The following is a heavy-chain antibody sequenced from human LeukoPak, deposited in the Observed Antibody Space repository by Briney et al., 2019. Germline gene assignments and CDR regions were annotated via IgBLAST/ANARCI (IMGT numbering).Heavy chain of an antibody. CDR1: GFTFSSHA. D-gene: IGHD2-2*01. J-gene: IGHJ4*02. V-gene: IGHV3-23*01. CDR3: AKEGRGIVVAPAAYFDY. Sequence: GGPLRLSCAASGFTFSSHAMTWVRQAPGKGLEWVSAISGSGGSTYYADSVRGRFAISRDNSKNTLYLQMNSLRAEDTAVYYCAKEGRGIVVAPAAYFDYWGQGTLVTVSS. CDR2: ISGSGGST.